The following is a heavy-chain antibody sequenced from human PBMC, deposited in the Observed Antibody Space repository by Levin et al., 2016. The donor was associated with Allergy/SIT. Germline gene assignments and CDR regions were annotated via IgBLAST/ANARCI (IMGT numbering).Heavy chain of an antibody. D-gene: IGHD4-17*01. J-gene: IGHJ4*02. CDR1: GFMFSSYT. V-gene: IGHV3-48*02. Sequence: GESLKISCTASGFMFSSYTMKWVRQAPGRGLEWLSYINNVGSVIHYAHSVKGRFTVSRDNAKNSLFLQMNSLRDEDSAVYYCTTGDYGTTEGEVDYWGQGTLVTVSS. CDR2: INNVGSVI. CDR3: TTGDYGTTEGEVDY.